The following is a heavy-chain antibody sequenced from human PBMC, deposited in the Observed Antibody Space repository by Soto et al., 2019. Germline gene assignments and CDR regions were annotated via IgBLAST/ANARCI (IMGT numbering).Heavy chain of an antibody. V-gene: IGHV4-31*03. CDR2: IYYSGST. Sequence: PSETLSLTCTVSGGSISSGCYYWSWIRQHPGKGLEWIGYIYYSGSTYYNPSLKSRVTISVDTSKNQFSLKLSSVTAADTAVYYCARDVWMGSSAKYFDYWGQGTLVTVSS. CDR1: GGSISSGCYY. CDR3: ARDVWMGSSAKYFDY. D-gene: IGHD5-12*01. J-gene: IGHJ4*02.